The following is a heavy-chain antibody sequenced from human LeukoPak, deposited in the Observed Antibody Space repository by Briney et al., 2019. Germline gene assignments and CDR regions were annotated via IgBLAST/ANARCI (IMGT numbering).Heavy chain of an antibody. CDR1: GYTFTGYY. CDR2: INPNSGGT. D-gene: IGHD6-19*01. J-gene: IGHJ3*02. Sequence: ASVKVSCKASGYTFTGYYMHWVRQAPGQGLEWMGWINPNSGGTNYAQKFQGRVTMTRDTSISTAYMELSRLRSDDTAVYYCARVAVAGTADGAFDIWGQGTMVTVSS. CDR3: ARVAVAGTADGAFDI. V-gene: IGHV1-2*02.